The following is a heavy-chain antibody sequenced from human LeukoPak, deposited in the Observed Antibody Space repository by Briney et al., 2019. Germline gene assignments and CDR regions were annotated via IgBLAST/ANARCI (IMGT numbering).Heavy chain of an antibody. CDR2: IIPIFGTA. Sequence: SVKVSCKASGGTFSSYAISWVRQAPGQGLEWMGGIIPIFGTANYAQKFQGRVTITTDESTSTAYIELSSLRSEDTAVYYCASPTTYCGGDCYFYYWGQGTLVTVSS. J-gene: IGHJ4*02. CDR1: GGTFSSYA. CDR3: ASPTTYCGGDCYFYY. D-gene: IGHD2-21*02. V-gene: IGHV1-69*05.